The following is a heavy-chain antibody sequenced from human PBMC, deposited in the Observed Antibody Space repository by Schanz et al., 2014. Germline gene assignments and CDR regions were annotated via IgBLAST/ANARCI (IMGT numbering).Heavy chain of an antibody. Sequence: QVQLAQSGAEVKKPGASVKVSCKASGYTFTSYYMHWARQAPGQGLEWMGLINPYDDTIDYAKKFQGRFTMTRDTSTTTVYMELSSLRSDDTAMYYCVTEKRMESGTWAKAFDIWGQGTWVTVSS. CDR3: VTEKRMESGTWAKAFDI. V-gene: IGHV1-46*01. CDR2: INPYDDTI. CDR1: GYTFTSYY. D-gene: IGHD3-3*01. J-gene: IGHJ3*02.